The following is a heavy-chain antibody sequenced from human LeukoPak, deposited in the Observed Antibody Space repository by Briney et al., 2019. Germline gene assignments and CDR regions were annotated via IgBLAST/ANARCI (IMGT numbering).Heavy chain of an antibody. CDR2: INSDGSST. D-gene: IGHD1-14*01. J-gene: IGHJ4*02. Sequence: PGGSLRLSCAASGFTFSSYAMNWVRQTPGKGLVWVSRINSDGSSTSYADSVKGRFTISRDNAKNTLYLQMNSLRAEDTAVYYCASRVSPADYWGQGTLVTVSS. CDR1: GFTFSSYA. V-gene: IGHV3-74*01. CDR3: ASRVSPADY.